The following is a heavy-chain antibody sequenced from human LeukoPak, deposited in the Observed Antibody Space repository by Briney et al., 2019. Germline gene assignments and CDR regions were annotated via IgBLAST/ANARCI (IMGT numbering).Heavy chain of an antibody. V-gene: IGHV4-39*01. CDR2: IYYSGST. CDR1: GGAISGRRDY. J-gene: IGHJ3*02. Sequence: PLETLSLTCTVSGGAISGRRDYWGWFRQPPGKGLEWIASIYYSGSTHYNPSLKSRVTISVDTSRNQFSLELRSATAADSAMYYCARNVSRGEPGGAFDIWGQGTMVTVSS. D-gene: IGHD3-16*01. CDR3: ARNVSRGEPGGAFDI.